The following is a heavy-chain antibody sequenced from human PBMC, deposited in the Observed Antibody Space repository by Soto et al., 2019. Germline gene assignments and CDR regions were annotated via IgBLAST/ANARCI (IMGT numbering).Heavy chain of an antibody. CDR3: ARVRCFNGLCHTADYGMDV. CDR1: GGTFSSYG. V-gene: IGHV1-69*13. D-gene: IGHD2-8*01. Sequence: GASVKVSCKASGGTFSSYGINWVRQAPGQGLEWMGGIIPISGTTNYAQKFQGRVAITADESTDTVYMELSRLRSEDTAVYFCARVRCFNGLCHTADYGMDVWGQGTTVTVSS. J-gene: IGHJ6*02. CDR2: IIPISGTT.